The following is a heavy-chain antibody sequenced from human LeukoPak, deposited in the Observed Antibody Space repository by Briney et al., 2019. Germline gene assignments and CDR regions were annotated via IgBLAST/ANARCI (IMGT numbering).Heavy chain of an antibody. V-gene: IGHV3-23*01. CDR2: ISGSGGST. CDR3: ARVLHKRNYDSGVYYGY. Sequence: GGSLRLSCAASGFTFSSYAMSWVRQAPGKGLEWVSAISGSGGSTYYADSVKGRFTISRDNAKSSLYLQMNSLRAEDTAVYYCARVLHKRNYDSGVYYGYWGQGTLVTVSS. J-gene: IGHJ4*02. CDR1: GFTFSSYA. D-gene: IGHD3-22*01.